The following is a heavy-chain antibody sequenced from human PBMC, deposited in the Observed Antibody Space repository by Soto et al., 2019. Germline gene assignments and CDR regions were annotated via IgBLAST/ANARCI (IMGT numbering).Heavy chain of an antibody. J-gene: IGHJ4*02. CDR3: ARGPIEYSSYPVDY. CDR2: IWYDGSNK. Sequence: QVQLVESGGGVVQPGRSLRLSCAASGFTFSSYGMPWVRQAPGKGLEWVAVIWYDGSNKYYADSVKGRFTISRDNSKNTLYLQMNSLRAEDTAVYYCARGPIEYSSYPVDYWGQGTLVTVSS. CDR1: GFTFSSYG. D-gene: IGHD6-6*01. V-gene: IGHV3-33*01.